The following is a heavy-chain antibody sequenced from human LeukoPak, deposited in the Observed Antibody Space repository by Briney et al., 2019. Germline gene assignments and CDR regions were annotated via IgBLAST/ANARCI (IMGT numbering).Heavy chain of an antibody. J-gene: IGHJ5*01. CDR2: IYYSGST. CDR3: AKDLRLWFGS. Sequence: TLSLTCTVXGGSIXSYYWSWIRQPPGKGLEWIGYIYYSGSTNYNPSLKSRVTISVDTSKNQFSLKLSSVTAADTAVYYCAKDLRLWFGSFGQGTLVTVSS. CDR1: GGSIXSYY. V-gene: IGHV4-59*12. D-gene: IGHD5/OR15-5a*01.